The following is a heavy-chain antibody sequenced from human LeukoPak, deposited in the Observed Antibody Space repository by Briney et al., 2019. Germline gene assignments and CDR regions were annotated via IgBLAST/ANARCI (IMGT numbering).Heavy chain of an antibody. D-gene: IGHD3-3*01. Sequence: SETLSLTCTVSGYSISSGYYWGWIRQPPGKGLEWIGSIYHSGSTYYNPSLKSRVTISVDTSKNQFSLKLSSVTAADTAVYYCATLWRFDYWGQGTLVTVSP. J-gene: IGHJ4*02. V-gene: IGHV4-38-2*02. CDR2: IYHSGST. CDR3: ATLWRFDY. CDR1: GYSISSGYY.